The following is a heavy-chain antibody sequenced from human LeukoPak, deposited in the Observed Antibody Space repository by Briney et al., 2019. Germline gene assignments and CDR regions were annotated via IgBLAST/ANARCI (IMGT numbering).Heavy chain of an antibody. CDR2: ISSSGSTI. D-gene: IGHD6-19*01. V-gene: IGHV3-11*04. J-gene: IGHJ4*02. CDR3: ARVRDSSGRYFDY. Sequence: GGSLRLSCAASGFTFSNAWMSWVRQAPGKGLEWVSYISSSGSTIYYADSVKGRFTISRDNAKNSLYLQMNSLRAEDTAVYYCARVRDSSGRYFDYWGQGTLVTVSS. CDR1: GFTFSNAW.